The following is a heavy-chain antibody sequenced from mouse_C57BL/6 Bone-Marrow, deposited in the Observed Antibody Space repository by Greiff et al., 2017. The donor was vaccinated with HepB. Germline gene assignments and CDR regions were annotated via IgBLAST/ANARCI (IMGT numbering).Heavy chain of an antibody. CDR1: GYIFTDYY. CDR2: INPYNGGT. Sequence: EVQLQQSGPVLVKPGASVQMSCKASGYIFTDYYMNWVKQSHVNSLEWIGVINPYNGGTSYNQMFKGKATLTVDEFSSTAYMELNSLTSEDSAVYYCARWGHWYFDVWGTGTTVTVSS. CDR3: ARWGHWYFDV. J-gene: IGHJ1*03. V-gene: IGHV1-19*01.